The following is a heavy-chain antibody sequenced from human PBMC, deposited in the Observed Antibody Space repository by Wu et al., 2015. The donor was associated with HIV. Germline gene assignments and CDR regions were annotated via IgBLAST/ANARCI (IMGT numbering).Heavy chain of an antibody. Sequence: QVHLVQSGAEVKKPGASVKVSCKASGYTFTSYDINWVRQATGQGLEWMGWMNPNSANTGYIQKFQGRVTMTRNTSISTAYMELSSLGSEDTAVYYCARKGYGSGRGAFDIWGQGTMGHRLF. CDR2: MNPNSANT. D-gene: IGHD3-10*01. V-gene: IGHV1-8*01. CDR1: GYTFTSYD. CDR3: ARKGYGSGRGAFDI. J-gene: IGHJ3*02.